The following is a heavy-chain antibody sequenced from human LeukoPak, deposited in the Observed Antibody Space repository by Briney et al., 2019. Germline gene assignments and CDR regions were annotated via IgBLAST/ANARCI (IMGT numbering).Heavy chain of an antibody. CDR1: GFTVSSNY. CDR2: IYSGGST. Sequence: GGSLRLSCAASGFTVSSNYMSWVRQAPGRGLEWVSVIYSGGSTYYADSVKGRFTISRDNSKNTLYLQMNSLRAEDTAVYYCARDGFYYDSSGPFDYWGQGTLVTVSS. CDR3: ARDGFYYDSSGPFDY. J-gene: IGHJ4*02. D-gene: IGHD3-22*01. V-gene: IGHV3-53*01.